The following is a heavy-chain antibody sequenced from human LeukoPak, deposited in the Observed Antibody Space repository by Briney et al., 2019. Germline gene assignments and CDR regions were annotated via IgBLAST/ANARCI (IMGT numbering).Heavy chain of an antibody. D-gene: IGHD2-2*01. V-gene: IGHV4-38-2*02. CDR3: ARSKAHLSTSWYGNWFDP. J-gene: IGHJ5*02. Sequence: SETLSLTCTVSGYSVSSGYYWGWIRQPPGKGLEWIASIYHSGDIYYNPSLRSRVTISLDTSKNQLSLKLSSVTAADTAVYYCARSKAHLSTSWYGNWFDPWGQGTLVTVSS. CDR2: IYHSGDI. CDR1: GYSVSSGYY.